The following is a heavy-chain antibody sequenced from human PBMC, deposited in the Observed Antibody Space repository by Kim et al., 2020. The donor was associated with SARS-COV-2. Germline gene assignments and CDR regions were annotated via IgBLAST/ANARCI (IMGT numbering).Heavy chain of an antibody. J-gene: IGHJ6*02. V-gene: IGHV3-53*01. CDR2: IYSVGTT. Sequence: GGSLRLSCAASGFTVGSHYMHWVRQAPGKGLDWVSVIYSVGTTYYADSVKGRFTISRDNSKNTVYLQINRLRAEDTAVYYCARDVGSRTIHGLDVWGHGTTVIVSS. D-gene: IGHD6-13*01. CDR1: GFTVGSHY. CDR3: ARDVGSRTIHGLDV.